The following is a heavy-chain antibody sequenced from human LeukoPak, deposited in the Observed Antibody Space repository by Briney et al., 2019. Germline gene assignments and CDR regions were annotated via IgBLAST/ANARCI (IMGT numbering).Heavy chain of an antibody. D-gene: IGHD3-22*01. CDR2: IKYDGTHK. J-gene: IGHJ4*02. CDR1: GISFSSYW. Sequence: PGGSLRLSCVASGISFSSYWMAWVRQAPGKGLEWVANIKYDGTHKFYADSVKGRFTISRDNAKNSLFLEMNSLRADDTAVYFCASSHDSGGNDWGQGTLVTVSS. CDR3: ASSHDSGGND. V-gene: IGHV3-7*01.